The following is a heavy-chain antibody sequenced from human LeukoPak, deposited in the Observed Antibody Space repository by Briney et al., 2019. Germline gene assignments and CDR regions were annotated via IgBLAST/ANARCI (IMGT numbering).Heavy chain of an antibody. CDR2: IYYSGST. CDR3: ARTITDCSSTSCPVDY. CDR1: GGSISSGDYY. Sequence: PSQTLSLTCTVSGGSISSGDYYWSWIRQPPGKGLEWIGYIYYSGSTYYNPSLKSRVTISVDTSKNQFSLKLSSVTAADTAVYYCARTITDCSSTSCPVDYWGQGTLVTVSS. V-gene: IGHV4-30-4*01. J-gene: IGHJ4*02. D-gene: IGHD2-2*01.